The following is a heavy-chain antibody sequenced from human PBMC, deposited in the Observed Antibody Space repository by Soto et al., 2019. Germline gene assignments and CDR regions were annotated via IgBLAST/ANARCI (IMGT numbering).Heavy chain of an antibody. D-gene: IGHD3-22*01. J-gene: IGHJ5*02. Sequence: SVKVSCKASGGTFSSYAISWVRQAPGQGLEWMGGIIPIFGTANYAQKFQGRVTITADESTTTAYMELSSLRSEDTAVYYCARPTRFYYDSSGQSAWCDPWGQGTLVTV. V-gene: IGHV1-69*13. CDR2: IIPIFGTA. CDR3: ARPTRFYYDSSGQSAWCDP. CDR1: GGTFSSYA.